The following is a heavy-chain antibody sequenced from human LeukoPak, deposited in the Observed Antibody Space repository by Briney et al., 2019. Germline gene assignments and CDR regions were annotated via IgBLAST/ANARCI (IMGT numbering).Heavy chain of an antibody. CDR3: ARASAQREIGY. CDR1: GGSISSYY. J-gene: IGHJ4*02. CDR2: IYYSGST. Sequence: TSETLSLTCTVSGGSISSYYWSWIRQPPGKGLEWIGYIYYSGSTNYNPSLKSRVTISVDTSKNQFSLKLSSVTAADTAVYYCARASAQREIGYWGQGTLVTVSS. V-gene: IGHV4-59*01. D-gene: IGHD5-24*01.